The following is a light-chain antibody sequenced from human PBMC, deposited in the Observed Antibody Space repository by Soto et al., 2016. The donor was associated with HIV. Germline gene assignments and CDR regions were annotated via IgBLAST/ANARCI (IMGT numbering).Light chain of an antibody. Sequence: DIQMTQSPSTLSASVGDRVTITCRASQSISSWVAWYQQKPGKAPNLLIYKASNLENGVPSRFSGGGSGTEFTLTLSSVQPDDVGTYYCQQYNSVPWTFGQGTKLEMK. CDR2: KAS. CDR1: QSISSW. J-gene: IGKJ1*01. CDR3: QQYNSVPWT. V-gene: IGKV1-5*03.